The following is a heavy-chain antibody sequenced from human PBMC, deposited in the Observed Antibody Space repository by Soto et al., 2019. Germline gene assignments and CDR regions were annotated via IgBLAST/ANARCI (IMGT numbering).Heavy chain of an antibody. CDR3: ARAPAKGGGSAGFDY. D-gene: IGHD1-26*01. Sequence: ASVKVSCKASGYTFTVYYMHWVRQAPGQGLEWMGWINPKSGGTMYPQKFQGRVTMTWDTSISTAYMALTRLRSDDTAVYYCARAPAKGGGSAGFDYWGQGTLVTVSS. V-gene: IGHV1-2*02. CDR1: GYTFTVYY. J-gene: IGHJ4*02. CDR2: INPKSGGT.